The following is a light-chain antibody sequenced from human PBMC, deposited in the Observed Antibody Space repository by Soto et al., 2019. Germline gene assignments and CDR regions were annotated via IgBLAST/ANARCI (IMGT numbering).Light chain of an antibody. CDR1: SSDVGGYNY. J-gene: IGLJ2*01. CDR3: SSYAGTNNYVV. CDR2: EVT. V-gene: IGLV2-8*01. Sequence: QSALTQPPSASGSPGQSVTISCTGTSSDVGGYNYVSWYQQYPGKAPKLMIYEVTKRPSGVHDRFSGSKSGNTASLTVSGVQAEDEADYYCSSYAGTNNYVVFGGGTQLTVL.